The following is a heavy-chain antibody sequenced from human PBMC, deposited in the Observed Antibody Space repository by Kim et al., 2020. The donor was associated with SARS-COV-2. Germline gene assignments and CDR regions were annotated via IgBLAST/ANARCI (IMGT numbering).Heavy chain of an antibody. D-gene: IGHD2-2*01. CDR1: GGSFSGYY. V-gene: IGHV4-34*01. CDR3: ARGPRYCSSTSCQAAYFQH. CDR2: INHSGST. J-gene: IGHJ1*01. Sequence: SETLSLTCAVYGGSFSGYYWSWIRQPPGKGLEWIGEINHSGSTNYNPSLKSRVTISVDTSKNQFSLKLSSVTAADTAVYYCARGPRYCSSTSCQAAYFQHWGQGTLVTVSS.